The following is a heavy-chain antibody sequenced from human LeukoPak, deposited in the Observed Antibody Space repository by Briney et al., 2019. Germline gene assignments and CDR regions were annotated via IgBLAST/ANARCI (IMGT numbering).Heavy chain of an antibody. V-gene: IGHV3-53*01. CDR3: ARGGYIVATDY. J-gene: IGHJ4*02. D-gene: IGHD5-12*01. CDR2: IYSGGST. Sequence: GGSLRLSCAASGFTVSSNYMSWVRQAPGKGLEWVSVIYSGGSTYYADSVKGRFTISRDNSKNTLYLQMNGLRAEDTAVYYCARGGYIVATDYWGQGTLVTVSS. CDR1: GFTVSSNY.